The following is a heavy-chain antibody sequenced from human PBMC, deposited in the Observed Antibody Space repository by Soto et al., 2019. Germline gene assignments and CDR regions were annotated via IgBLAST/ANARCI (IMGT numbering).Heavy chain of an antibody. J-gene: IGHJ6*02. D-gene: IGHD4-17*01. Sequence: GGSLRLSCAASGFTFSSYSMNWVRQAPGKGLEWVSSISSSSSYIYYADSVKGRFTISRDNAKNSLYLQMNSLRAEDTAVYYCARDLQTTPLDDYGDYAGSFAWHDYGMDVWGQGTTVTVSS. CDR1: GFTFSSYS. CDR2: ISSSSSYI. V-gene: IGHV3-21*01. CDR3: ARDLQTTPLDDYGDYAGSFAWHDYGMDV.